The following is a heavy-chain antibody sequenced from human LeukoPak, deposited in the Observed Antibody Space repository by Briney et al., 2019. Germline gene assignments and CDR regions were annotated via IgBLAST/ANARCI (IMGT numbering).Heavy chain of an antibody. CDR2: IIPIFGTA. D-gene: IGHD2-2*01. Sequence: ASVKVSCKASGGTFSSYAISWVRQAPGQGLEWMGGIIPIFGTANNAQKFQGRVTITTDESTSTAYMELSSLRSEDTAVYYCARGGYCSSTSCSLNWFDPWGQGTLDTVSS. J-gene: IGHJ5*02. CDR1: GGTFSSYA. V-gene: IGHV1-69*05. CDR3: ARGGYCSSTSCSLNWFDP.